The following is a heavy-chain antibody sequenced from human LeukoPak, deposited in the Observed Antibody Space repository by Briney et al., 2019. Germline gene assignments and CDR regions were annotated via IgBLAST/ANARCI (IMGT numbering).Heavy chain of an antibody. CDR1: GSRFTSYW. CDR3: ARRSGYYDSSGNNFDY. Sequence: GASLQISCKGSGSRFTSYWIGWVRQMPGKGLGWMGIIYPGDSDTRYSPSFQGQVTISADKSISTAYLQWSSLKASDTAMYYCARRSGYYDSSGNNFDYWGQGTLVTVSS. V-gene: IGHV5-51*01. D-gene: IGHD3-22*01. J-gene: IGHJ4*02. CDR2: IYPGDSDT.